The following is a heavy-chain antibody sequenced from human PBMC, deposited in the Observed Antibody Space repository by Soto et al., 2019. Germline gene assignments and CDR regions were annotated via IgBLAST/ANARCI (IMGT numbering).Heavy chain of an antibody. Sequence: EVRLEEAGGGFVQPGGSLRVSCSGSGFIFSSFWMHWVRQGPGEGLEWVSRINGDGASLAYAHSVKGRFSISRDNVKNTLHLQMNSLGADDTAVYFCAREASLGLDVWGRGTTVTVSS. CDR3: AREASLGLDV. CDR1: GFIFSSFW. J-gene: IGHJ6*02. CDR2: INGDGASL. V-gene: IGHV3-74*03.